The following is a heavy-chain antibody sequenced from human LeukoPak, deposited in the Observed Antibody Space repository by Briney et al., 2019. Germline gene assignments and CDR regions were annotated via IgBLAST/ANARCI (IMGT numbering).Heavy chain of an antibody. CDR3: ARGGLEPTIQIVAFDI. Sequence: ASVKVSGKASGYTFTNYPMHWVRQAPGQRLEWLGWINAGNGDTKYSQKFQGRVTITTDESTSTAYMELSSLRSEDTAVYYCARGGLEPTIQIVAFDIWGQGTMVTVSS. CDR1: GYTFTNYP. CDR2: INAGNGDT. V-gene: IGHV1-3*01. J-gene: IGHJ3*02. D-gene: IGHD6-19*01.